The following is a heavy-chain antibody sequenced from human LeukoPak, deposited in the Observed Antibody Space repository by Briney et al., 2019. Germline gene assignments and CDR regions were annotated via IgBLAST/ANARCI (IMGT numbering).Heavy chain of an antibody. CDR3: ARDGNHYDILTGLYYHYGMDV. CDR2: IIPILGIA. V-gene: IGHV1-69*04. CDR1: GGTFSSYA. Sequence: SVKVSCKASGGTFSSYAISWVRQAPGQGLEWMGRIIPILGIANYAQKFQGRVTITADKSTSTAYMELSSLRSEDTAVYYCARDGNHYDILTGLYYHYGMDVWGQGTTVTVSS. J-gene: IGHJ6*02. D-gene: IGHD3-9*01.